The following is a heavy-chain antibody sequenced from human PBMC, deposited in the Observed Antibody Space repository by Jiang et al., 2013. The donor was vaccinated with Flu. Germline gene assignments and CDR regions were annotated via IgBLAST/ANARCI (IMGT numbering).Heavy chain of an antibody. V-gene: IGHV4-38-2*02. CDR1: GYSISSGYY. CDR3: ARDKTLVPERFLEWSRPTNWFDP. Sequence: SGSGLVKPSETLSLTCAVSGYSISSGYYWGWIRQPPGKGLEWIGSIYHSGSTYYNPSLKSRVTISVDTSKNQFSLKLSSVTAADTAVYYCARDKTLVPERFLEWSRPTNWFDPWGPGNPWSPSPQ. J-gene: IGHJ5*02. CDR2: IYHSGST. D-gene: IGHD3-3*01.